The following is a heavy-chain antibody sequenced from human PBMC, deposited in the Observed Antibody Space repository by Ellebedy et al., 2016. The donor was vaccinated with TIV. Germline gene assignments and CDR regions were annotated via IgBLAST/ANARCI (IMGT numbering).Heavy chain of an antibody. CDR1: GFTFSSFT. CDR3: ARPAASYSSSWYDFDC. V-gene: IGHV3-21*01. J-gene: IGHJ4*02. Sequence: PGGSLRLSCAASGFTFSSFTMNWVRQAPGKGLEWVSSISSSGTYIHNAESVKGRFTISRDNAKNSLYLQMNSLRAEDTAVYYCARPAASYSSSWYDFDCWGQGTLVTVSP. CDR2: ISSSGTYI. D-gene: IGHD6-13*01.